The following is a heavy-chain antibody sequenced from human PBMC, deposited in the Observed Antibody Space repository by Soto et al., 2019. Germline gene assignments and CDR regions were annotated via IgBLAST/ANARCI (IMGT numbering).Heavy chain of an antibody. CDR1: GYTFTAYG. CDR3: FVGGWGCDY. J-gene: IGHJ4*02. Sequence: QVQVVQSGAEVKKPGASVKVSCKASGYTFTAYGISWLRQAPGQGLEWMGWISTYSGHTKYEQKLQGRVTRTTVTSTTTAYMEMRSLTSDDTAVYYCFVGGWGCDYWGQGSLVTVPS. V-gene: IGHV1-18*01. CDR2: ISTYSGHT. D-gene: IGHD6-19*01.